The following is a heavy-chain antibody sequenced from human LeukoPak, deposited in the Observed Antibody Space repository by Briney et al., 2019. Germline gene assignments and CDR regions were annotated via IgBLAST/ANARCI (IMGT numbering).Heavy chain of an antibody. Sequence: ASVKVSCKASGYTFTNYYMHWVRQAPGQGVEWMGWINPNSGGTNYAQKFQGRVTMTRDTSITTAYMELSSLRSDDTAIFYCATGVNFDYWGQGTLVSVSS. CDR1: GYTFTNYY. V-gene: IGHV1-2*02. CDR2: INPNSGGT. CDR3: ATGVNFDY. J-gene: IGHJ4*02.